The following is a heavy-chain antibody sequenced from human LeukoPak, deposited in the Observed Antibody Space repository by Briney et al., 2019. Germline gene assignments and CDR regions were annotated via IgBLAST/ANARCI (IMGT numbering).Heavy chain of an antibody. V-gene: IGHV4-4*07. CDR2: IYTSGST. CDR3: ARDKIIRYFDWTNYYYYYYMDV. CDR1: GFTVSSNS. Sequence: PGGSLRLSCTVSGFTVSSNSMSWVRQAPGKGLEWIGRIYTSGSTNYNPSLKSRVTMSVDTSKNQFSLKLSSVTAADTAVYYCARDKIIRYFDWTNYYYYYYMDVWGKGTTVTISS. D-gene: IGHD3-9*01. J-gene: IGHJ6*03.